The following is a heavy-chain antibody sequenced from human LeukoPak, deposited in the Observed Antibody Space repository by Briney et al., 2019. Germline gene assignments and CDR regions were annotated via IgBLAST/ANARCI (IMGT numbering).Heavy chain of an antibody. CDR2: IYTSGST. CDR1: GGSISSGNSY. CDR3: ARAMAYYSGSGRRYWYFDR. V-gene: IGHV4-61*02. J-gene: IGHJ2*01. D-gene: IGHD3-10*01. Sequence: PSETLSLTCTVSGGSISSGNSYWSWIRQPAGKGLEWIGRIYTSGSTNYNPSLKSRVTISVDTSKNQFSLKLSSVTAADTAVYYCARAMAYYSGSGRRYWYFDRWGRGTLVTVSS.